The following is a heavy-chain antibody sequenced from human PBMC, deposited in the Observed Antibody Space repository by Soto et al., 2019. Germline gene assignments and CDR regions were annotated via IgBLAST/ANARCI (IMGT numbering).Heavy chain of an antibody. D-gene: IGHD3-16*01. V-gene: IGHV2-5*02. CDR1: GFAFSADGVG. J-gene: IGHJ3*01. Sequence: HITLKESGPTLVKPTQTLTLTCIFSGFAFSADGVGVGWIRQPPGKTLEWLALIYWDDDTRYRPSLKSRLTRIKESSIRQVVLPMTNMDPLDTATYYCAHAFGWTSWHTDAFDVWGQGKVVTLSS. CDR2: IYWDDDT. CDR3: AHAFGWTSWHTDAFDV.